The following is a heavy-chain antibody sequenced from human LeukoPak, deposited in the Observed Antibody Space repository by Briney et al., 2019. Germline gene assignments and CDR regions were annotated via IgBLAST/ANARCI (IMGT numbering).Heavy chain of an antibody. Sequence: AGGSLRLSCAASGFTFSDYAMSWVRQAPGKGLEWVSAISGSGGNTYYADSVKGRFSISRDNSKNTLDLQMNSLRVEDTATYYCAKVYCSGSSCYRTPDYWGQGTLVTVSS. J-gene: IGHJ4*02. CDR2: ISGSGGNT. V-gene: IGHV3-23*01. D-gene: IGHD2-15*01. CDR1: GFTFSDYA. CDR3: AKVYCSGSSCYRTPDY.